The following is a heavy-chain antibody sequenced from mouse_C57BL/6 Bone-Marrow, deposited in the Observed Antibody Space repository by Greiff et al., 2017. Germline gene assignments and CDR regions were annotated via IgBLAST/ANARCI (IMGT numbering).Heavy chain of an antibody. J-gene: IGHJ4*01. V-gene: IGHV1-64*01. D-gene: IGHD2-4*01. CDR2: MHPNGGSP. CDR3: ARSYDYDDYTMDY. CDR1: GYTFTNYW. Sequence: VQLQQSGAELVKPGASVKLSCKASGYTFTNYWMHWVKQRPGQGLEWIGMMHPNGGSPDYNEKFTSDATLSVDTSSRTAYMELSSLTSEDSAVYYCARSYDYDDYTMDYWGQGTSVTVSS.